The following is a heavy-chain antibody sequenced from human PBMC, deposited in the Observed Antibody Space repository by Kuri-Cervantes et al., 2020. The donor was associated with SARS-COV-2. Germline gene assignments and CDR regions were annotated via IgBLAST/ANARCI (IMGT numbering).Heavy chain of an antibody. CDR2: IYYSGST. J-gene: IGHJ6*03. CDR1: GGSISSSSYY. Sequence: SETLSLTCTVSGGSISSSSYYWGWIRQPPGKGLEWIGSIYYSGSTYYNPSLKGRVTISVDTSKNQFSLKLSSVTAADTAVYYCARDLPSDYTYYYYYMDVWGKGTTVTVSS. V-gene: IGHV4-39*07. CDR3: ARDLPSDYTYYYYYMDV. D-gene: IGHD4/OR15-4a*01.